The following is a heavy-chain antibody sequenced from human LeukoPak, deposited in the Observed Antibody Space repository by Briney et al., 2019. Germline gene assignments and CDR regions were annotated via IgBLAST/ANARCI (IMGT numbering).Heavy chain of an antibody. Sequence: SETLSLTCTVSGGSISSYYWSWIRQPAGKGLEWIGRIYSNGRTNYNPSLKGRVTMSVDTSKNQFSLKLSSVTAADTAVYFCARDYGYNFGYDYFDFWGQGTLVTVSS. CDR1: GGSISSYY. V-gene: IGHV4-4*07. CDR3: ARDYGYNFGYDYFDF. J-gene: IGHJ4*02. D-gene: IGHD5-18*01. CDR2: IYSNGRT.